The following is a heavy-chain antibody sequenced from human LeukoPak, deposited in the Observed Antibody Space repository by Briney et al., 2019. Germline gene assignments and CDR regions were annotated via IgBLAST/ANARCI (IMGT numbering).Heavy chain of an antibody. CDR1: GGSISSSSYY. Sequence: PSDTLSLTCTVSGGSISSSSYYWGWIRQPPGKGLEWIGSVYYSGSTYYNPSLQSRVTISIATSTNQFYLKLLSVTAADTAVYCCARWYYYDSSGLRQGQNWLDPWGQGTRVTVSS. CDR3: ARWYYYDSSGLRQGQNWLDP. D-gene: IGHD3-22*01. J-gene: IGHJ5*02. CDR2: VYYSGST. V-gene: IGHV4-39*01.